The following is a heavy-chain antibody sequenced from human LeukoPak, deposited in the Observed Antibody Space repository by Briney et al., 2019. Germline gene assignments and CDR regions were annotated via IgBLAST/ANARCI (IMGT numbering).Heavy chain of an antibody. D-gene: IGHD2-21*01. J-gene: IGHJ4*02. CDR2: ITDSGRST. CDR1: GFTFSNYG. CDR3: AKDGGGNCYDPIDY. V-gene: IGHV3-23*01. Sequence: GGSLRLSCAFSGFTFSNYGMSWVRQAPGKGLEWISGITDSGRSTYYADSVRGRFTISRDKSKNTLYLQMNSLRAEDTALYCAKDGGGNCYDPIDYWGQGILVTVSS.